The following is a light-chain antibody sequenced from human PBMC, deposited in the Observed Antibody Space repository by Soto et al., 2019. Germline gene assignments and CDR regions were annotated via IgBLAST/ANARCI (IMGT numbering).Light chain of an antibody. J-gene: IGKJ1*01. Sequence: DIHMTQSPSTLSASVGDRVTITCRASQSISTWLAWYQQKPGQAPKLLIYDASSLQSGVPSRFSGSGFGTEFTLTIRSLQPDDFATYYCQQYNSYSWTFGQGTKV. CDR3: QQYNSYSWT. V-gene: IGKV1-5*01. CDR2: DAS. CDR1: QSISTW.